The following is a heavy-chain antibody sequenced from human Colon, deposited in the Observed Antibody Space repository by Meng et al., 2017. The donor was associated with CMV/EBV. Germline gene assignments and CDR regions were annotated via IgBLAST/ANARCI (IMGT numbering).Heavy chain of an antibody. J-gene: IGHJ4*02. D-gene: IGHD3-10*01. Sequence: QVQLVEAGAEGKKPGASLKISCKTSGFPFSSYFMHWVRQVPGQGLEWMGWINTNTGSPTYAQCFTGRFVFSLDPSVNTAYLQISSLKAEDTAVYFCARDYYYGSGLDYWGQGTLVTVSS. CDR3: ARDYYYGSGLDY. V-gene: IGHV7-4-1*02. CDR1: GFPFSSYF. CDR2: INTNTGSP.